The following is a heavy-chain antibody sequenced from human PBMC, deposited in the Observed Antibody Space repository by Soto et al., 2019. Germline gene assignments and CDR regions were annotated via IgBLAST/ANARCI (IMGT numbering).Heavy chain of an antibody. V-gene: IGHV3-30*14. D-gene: IGHD3-10*01. Sequence: RGSLVLCCAASGLTFSIFPMHWVRQAPGKGLEWVAGTSFDGYNRYYADSVNGRFTISRDNSKNTLYLQMNSLRAEDTAVYYCAREKHPPVRGDYYYGMDVWCQGTTVTVSS. CDR2: TSFDGYNR. CDR1: GLTFSIFP. J-gene: IGHJ6*02. CDR3: AREKHPPVRGDYYYGMDV.